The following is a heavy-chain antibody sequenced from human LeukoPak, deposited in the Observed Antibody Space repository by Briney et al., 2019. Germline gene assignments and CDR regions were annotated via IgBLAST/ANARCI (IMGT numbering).Heavy chain of an antibody. J-gene: IGHJ4*02. CDR1: GYTFTSYP. V-gene: IGHV1-18*01. CDR2: ITTYNGNT. D-gene: IGHD4-17*01. CDR3: ARGYDYGDYVADSDY. Sequence: ASVKVSCKTTGYTFTSYPLTWVRQAPGQGLEWMGWITTYNGNTNYAQKLQGRVTITTDTSTSTAYMDLRGLRSDDTAVYFCARGYDYGDYVADSDYWGQGTLVTVSS.